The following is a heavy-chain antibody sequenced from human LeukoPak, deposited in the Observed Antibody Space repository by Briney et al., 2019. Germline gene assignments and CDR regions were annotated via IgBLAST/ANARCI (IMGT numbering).Heavy chain of an antibody. D-gene: IGHD3-10*01. V-gene: IGHV3-30*03. CDR3: ARVPWFGEPNSGGDSGY. Sequence: GGSLRLSCAASGFTFSSYGMHWVRQAPGKGLEWVAVISYDGSNKYYADSVKGRFTISRDNSKNTLYLQMNSLRAEDTAVYYCARVPWFGEPNSGGDSGYWGQGTLVTVS. J-gene: IGHJ4*02. CDR1: GFTFSSYG. CDR2: ISYDGSNK.